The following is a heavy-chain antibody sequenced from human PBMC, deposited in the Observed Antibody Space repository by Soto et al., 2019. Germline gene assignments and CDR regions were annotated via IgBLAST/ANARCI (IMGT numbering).Heavy chain of an antibody. J-gene: IGHJ4*02. D-gene: IGHD3-3*01. CDR2: INAGNGNT. Sequence: GASVKVSCKASGXTFTSYAMHWVRQAPGQRLEWMGWINAGNGNTKYSQKVQGRVTITRDTSASTAYMELSSLRSEDTAVYYCARSYPRITIFGVVPSHFDHWGQGTLVTVSS. CDR1: GXTFTSYA. V-gene: IGHV1-3*01. CDR3: ARSYPRITIFGVVPSHFDH.